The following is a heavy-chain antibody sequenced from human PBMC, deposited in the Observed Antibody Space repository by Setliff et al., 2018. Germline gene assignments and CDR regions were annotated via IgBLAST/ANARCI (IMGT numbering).Heavy chain of an antibody. J-gene: IGHJ4*02. CDR1: GFRFTNFG. V-gene: IGHV1-18*01. D-gene: IGHD6-13*01. Sequence: ASVKVSCKTSGFRFTNFGFSWVRQAPGQGLEWLGSISPYSGNTNYPQWLQGRVTMTTDTSATTAYVELHSLRSDDTAVYYCATGQHSGSWTLDQWGQGTLVTVSS. CDR3: ATGQHSGSWTLDQ. CDR2: ISPYSGNT.